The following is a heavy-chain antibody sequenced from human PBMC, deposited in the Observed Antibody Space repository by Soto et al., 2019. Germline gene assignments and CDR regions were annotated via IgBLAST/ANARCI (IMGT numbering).Heavy chain of an antibody. J-gene: IGHJ4*02. CDR1: GFTFSSYA. Sequence: VGSLRLSCAPSGFTFSSYAMIWVRQAPGKGLEWVSVISGSDGSTYYADSVKGRFTISRDNSKNTLFLQMNSLRGEDTAVYYCAKRGYSSGWYADYWGQGTPVTVSS. D-gene: IGHD6-19*01. V-gene: IGHV3-23*01. CDR3: AKRGYSSGWYADY. CDR2: ISGSDGST.